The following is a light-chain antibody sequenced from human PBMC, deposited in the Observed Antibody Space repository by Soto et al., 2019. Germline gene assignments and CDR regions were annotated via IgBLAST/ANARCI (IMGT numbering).Light chain of an antibody. CDR2: GAS. CDR3: HQYGSSPPYT. CDR1: QSVSSSY. Sequence: EIVLTQSPGTLSLSPGERATLSCRASQSVSSSYLAWYQQKPGQAPRLLIYGASSRATGIPDRFSGSGSGTDVTLTSSRLEPEDFAVYYCHQYGSSPPYTFGQGTKLEIK. J-gene: IGKJ2*01. V-gene: IGKV3-20*01.